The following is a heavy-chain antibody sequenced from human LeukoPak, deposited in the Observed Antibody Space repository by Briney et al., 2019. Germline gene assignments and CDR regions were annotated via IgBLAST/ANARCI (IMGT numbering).Heavy chain of an antibody. CDR2: ISAYNGNT. CDR1: GYTFTSYG. Sequence: ASAKVSCKASGYTFTSYGISWVRQAPGQGLEWMGWISAYNGNTNYAQKLQGRVTMTTDTSTSTAYMELRSLRSDDTAVYYCAIVVITNYYYYMDVWGKGTTVTVSS. J-gene: IGHJ6*03. V-gene: IGHV1-18*01. D-gene: IGHD3-22*01. CDR3: AIVVITNYYYYMDV.